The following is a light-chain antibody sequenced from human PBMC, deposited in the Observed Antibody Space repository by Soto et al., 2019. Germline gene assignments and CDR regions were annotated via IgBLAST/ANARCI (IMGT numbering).Light chain of an antibody. CDR1: QSVVSW. CDR3: QQSYSTPT. CDR2: AAS. J-gene: IGKJ2*01. V-gene: IGKV1-39*01. Sequence: DIQMTQSPSTLSAFVGDRVTITCRASQSVVSWLAWYQQKPGKAPKLLIYAASSLQSGVPSRFSGSGSGTDFTLTISSLQPEDFATYYCQQSYSTPTFGQGTKLEIK.